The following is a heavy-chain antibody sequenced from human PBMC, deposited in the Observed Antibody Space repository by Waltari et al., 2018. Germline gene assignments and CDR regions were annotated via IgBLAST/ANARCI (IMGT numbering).Heavy chain of an antibody. D-gene: IGHD2-8*01. CDR2: IIPIFGTA. CDR3: ARELGYCTNGVCYKGHFDY. Sequence: QVQLVQSGAEVKKPGSSVKVSCKASGGTFSSYAISWVRQAPGQGLEWMGGIIPIFGTANYAQKFQGRVTITTDESTSTAYMELSSLRSEDMAVYYCARELGYCTNGVCYKGHFDYWGQGTLVTVSS. CDR1: GGTFSSYA. V-gene: IGHV1-69*05. J-gene: IGHJ4*02.